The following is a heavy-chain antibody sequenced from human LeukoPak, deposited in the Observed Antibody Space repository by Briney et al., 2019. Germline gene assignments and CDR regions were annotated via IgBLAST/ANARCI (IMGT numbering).Heavy chain of an antibody. Sequence: ASVKVSCKASGYSFTNYDINWVRQASGQGLEWMGWVSPDSSKTGYAQQFQGRVIMSVNTSISTVYMDLSSLTSEDTAVYYCARGPPESSRSDYWGQGTLVTVSS. CDR3: ARGPPESSRSDY. CDR1: GYSFTNYD. D-gene: IGHD6-13*01. CDR2: VSPDSSKT. V-gene: IGHV1-8*01. J-gene: IGHJ4*02.